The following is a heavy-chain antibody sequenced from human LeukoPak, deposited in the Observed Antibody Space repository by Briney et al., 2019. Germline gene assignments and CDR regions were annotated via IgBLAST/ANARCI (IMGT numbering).Heavy chain of an antibody. J-gene: IGHJ4*02. CDR3: ARDRYYGSGSYYLDY. D-gene: IGHD3-10*01. CDR1: GYTFTSYY. V-gene: IGHV1-46*01. Sequence: ASVKVSCKASGYTFTSYYMHWVRQAPGQGLEWMGIINPSGGSTSYAQKFQGRVTMTRDTSTSTVYMELSSLRSKDTAVYYCARDRYYGSGSYYLDYWGQGTLVTVSS. CDR2: INPSGGST.